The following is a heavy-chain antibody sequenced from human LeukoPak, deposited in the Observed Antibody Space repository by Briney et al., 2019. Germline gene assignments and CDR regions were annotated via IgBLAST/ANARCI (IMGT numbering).Heavy chain of an antibody. J-gene: IGHJ6*02. CDR2: INPNSGGT. CDR3: AREDSNPKYYYYYGMDV. D-gene: IGHD4-11*01. Sequence: ASVKVSCTASGYTFTGYYMHWVRQAPGQGLEWMGRINPNSGGTKYAQKFQGRVTMTRDTSINTAYMELSRLRSDDTAVYYCAREDSNPKYYYYYGMDVWGQGTTVTVSS. V-gene: IGHV1-2*06. CDR1: GYTFTGYY.